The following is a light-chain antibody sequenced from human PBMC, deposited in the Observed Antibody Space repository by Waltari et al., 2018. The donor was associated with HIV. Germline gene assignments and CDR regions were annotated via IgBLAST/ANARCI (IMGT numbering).Light chain of an antibody. CDR3: QQYYDPPYT. J-gene: IGKJ2*01. V-gene: IGKV4-1*01. CDR2: WAS. CDR1: QSVFYRSTNKNF. Sequence: DIVLTQSTDSLVVSLGEMATINCKSSQSVFYRSTNKNFLAWYQQKPGQPPKVLIYWASTRESGVPDRFSGSGSGTDFTLTISSLQAEDVAVYYCQQYYDPPYTFGQGTRLEIK.